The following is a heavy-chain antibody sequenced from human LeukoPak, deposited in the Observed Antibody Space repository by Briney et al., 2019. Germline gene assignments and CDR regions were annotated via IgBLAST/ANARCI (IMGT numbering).Heavy chain of an antibody. Sequence: GASVKVSCKASGYTFTSYYMHWVRQAPGQGLEWMGIINPSGGSTSYAQKFQGRVTMTRDTSTSTVYMELSSLRSEDTAVYYCASSDRREWTYYYDSSGYFTPLFDYWGQGTLVTVSS. CDR1: GYTFTSYY. CDR2: INPSGGST. D-gene: IGHD3-22*01. J-gene: IGHJ4*02. V-gene: IGHV1-46*01. CDR3: ASSDRREWTYYYDSSGYFTPLFDY.